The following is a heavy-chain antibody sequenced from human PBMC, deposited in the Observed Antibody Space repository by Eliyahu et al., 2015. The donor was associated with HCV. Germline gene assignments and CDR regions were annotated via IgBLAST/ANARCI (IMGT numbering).Heavy chain of an antibody. CDR3: ARAKGLGFGELWGYYFDY. CDR1: GFTFSSYS. Sequence: EVQLVESGGGLVQPGGSLRLSCAASGFTFSSYSXNWVRQAPGKGLEWVSYISSSSSTIYYADSVKGRFTISRDNAKNSLYLQMNSLRDEDTAVYYCARAKGLGFGELWGYYFDYWGQGTLVTVSS. CDR2: ISSSSSTI. V-gene: IGHV3-48*02. D-gene: IGHD3-10*01. J-gene: IGHJ4*02.